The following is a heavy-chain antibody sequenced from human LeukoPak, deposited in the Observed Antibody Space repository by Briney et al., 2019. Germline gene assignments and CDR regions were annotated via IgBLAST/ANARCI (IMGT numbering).Heavy chain of an antibody. J-gene: IGHJ4*02. CDR3: AREEESYYYGSGSYCY. CDR2: IYHSGST. Sequence: PGGSLRLSCAASGFAFNNYAMNWVRQPPGKGLEWIGEIYHSGSTNYNPSLKSRVTISVDKSKNQFSLKLSSVTAADTAVYYCAREEESYYYGSGSYCYWGQGTLVTVSS. CDR1: GFAFNNYAM. V-gene: IGHV4-4*02. D-gene: IGHD3-10*01.